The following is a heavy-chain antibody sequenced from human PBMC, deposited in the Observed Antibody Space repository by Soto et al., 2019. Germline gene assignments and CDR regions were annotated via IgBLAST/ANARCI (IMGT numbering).Heavy chain of an antibody. J-gene: IGHJ4*02. CDR2: ISGSGGST. CDR3: AKALTMIVVVEPGY. Sequence: EVQLLESGGGLVQPGGSLRLSCAASGFTFSSYAVSWVRQAPGKGLEWVSAISGSGGSTYYADSVKGRFTISRDNSKNRLYQQMNSLRAEDTAVYYCAKALTMIVVVEPGYWGQGTLVTVSA. D-gene: IGHD3-22*01. V-gene: IGHV3-23*01. CDR1: GFTFSSYA.